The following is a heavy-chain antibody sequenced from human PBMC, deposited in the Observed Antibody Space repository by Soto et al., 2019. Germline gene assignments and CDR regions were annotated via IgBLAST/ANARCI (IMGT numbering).Heavy chain of an antibody. Sequence: GASVKVSCKASGHTFTSYYMHWVRQAPGQGLEWMGIINPSGGSTCYAQKFQGRVTMTRDTYTSTVYMELSSLRSEDTAVYYCASWRMGGWYYSGYYGMDVWGQGTTVTVSS. J-gene: IGHJ6*02. V-gene: IGHV1-46*01. CDR2: INPSGGST. D-gene: IGHD6-19*01. CDR1: GHTFTSYY. CDR3: ASWRMGGWYYSGYYGMDV.